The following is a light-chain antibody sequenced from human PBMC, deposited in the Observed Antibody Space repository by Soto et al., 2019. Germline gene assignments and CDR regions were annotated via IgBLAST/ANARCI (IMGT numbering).Light chain of an antibody. Sequence: DIRMTQSPASLSASIGDRVTITCQASQDISNYLNWYHQKPGEAPKLLIYDVFNLEPGIPSRFSGSGSGTDFTFTISNLQPEDIATYYCQQYDNLPTFGQGTLLEIK. V-gene: IGKV1-33*01. CDR3: QQYDNLPT. CDR1: QDISNY. J-gene: IGKJ5*01. CDR2: DVF.